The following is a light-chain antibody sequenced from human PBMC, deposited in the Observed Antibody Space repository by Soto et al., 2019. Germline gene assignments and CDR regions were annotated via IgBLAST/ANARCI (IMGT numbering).Light chain of an antibody. V-gene: IGLV2-14*01. CDR1: SSDVGGYNH. Sequence: QSALTQPASVSGSPRQSITISCTGTSSDVGGYNHVSWYQQHPGKAPKLIIYDVINRPSGVSNRFSGSKSGNTASLTISGLQAEDEADYYCSSYTSSSTVVFGGGTKLTVL. CDR2: DVI. CDR3: SSYTSSSTVV. J-gene: IGLJ2*01.